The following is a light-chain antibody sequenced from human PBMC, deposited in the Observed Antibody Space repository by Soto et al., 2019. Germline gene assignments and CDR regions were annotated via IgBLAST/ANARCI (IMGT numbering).Light chain of an antibody. CDR2: RAS. Sequence: TQYPATLSVSPGESATLSCRASQNIYYNVAWYQHRPGQAPRLLIYRASTRATGVPARFSGSGSGTEFTLTISSLQSEDFTVYSCLQYHNLWAFGQGTKVDIK. J-gene: IGKJ1*01. CDR1: QNIYYN. CDR3: LQYHNLWA. V-gene: IGKV3-15*01.